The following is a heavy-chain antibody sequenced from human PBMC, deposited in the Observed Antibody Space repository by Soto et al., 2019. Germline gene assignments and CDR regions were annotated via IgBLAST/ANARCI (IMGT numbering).Heavy chain of an antibody. J-gene: IGHJ4*02. CDR2: ISSNSSYI. D-gene: IGHD3-16*02. Sequence: EVQLVESGGGLVKPGGSLRLSCAASGFTFSSYSMNWVRQAPGKGLEWVSSISSNSSYIYYADSVKGRFTISRDNAKNSLYLQMNSLRAEDTAVYYCARDRGDYIWGSYRYKGNSGGDYWGQGTLVTVSS. CDR1: GFTFSSYS. V-gene: IGHV3-21*01. CDR3: ARDRGDYIWGSYRYKGNSGGDY.